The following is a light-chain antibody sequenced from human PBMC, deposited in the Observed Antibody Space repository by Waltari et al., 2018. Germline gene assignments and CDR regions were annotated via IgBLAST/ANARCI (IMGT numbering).Light chain of an antibody. CDR1: QSVSSF. CDR3: QQRGNWPLT. Sequence: EMVLTQSQATLSLSPGERATLSCRASQSVSSFLAWYQQKPGQAPRLLIYDASNRATGIPARFSGSGSGTDFTLTISSLEPEDFAVYYCQQRGNWPLTFGGGTKVEIK. J-gene: IGKJ4*01. CDR2: DAS. V-gene: IGKV3-11*01.